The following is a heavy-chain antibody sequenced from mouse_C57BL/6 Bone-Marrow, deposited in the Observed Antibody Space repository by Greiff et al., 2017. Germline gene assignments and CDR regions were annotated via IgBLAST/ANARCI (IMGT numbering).Heavy chain of an antibody. CDR2: IDPSDSYT. J-gene: IGHJ2*01. D-gene: IGHD1-1*01. CDR3: AFITTVVGYFDY. Sequence: QVQLKQPGAELVMPGASVKLSCKASGYTFTSYWMHWVKQRPGQGLEWIGEIDPSDSYTNYNQKFKGKSTLTVDKSSSTAYMQLSSLTSEDSAVYYCAFITTVVGYFDYWGQGTTLTVSS. V-gene: IGHV1-69*01. CDR1: GYTFTSYW.